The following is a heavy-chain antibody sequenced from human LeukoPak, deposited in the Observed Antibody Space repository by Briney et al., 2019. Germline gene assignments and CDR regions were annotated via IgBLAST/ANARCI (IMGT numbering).Heavy chain of an antibody. V-gene: IGHV3-21*01. CDR2: ISSSSSYI. CDR3: VRDPDALDY. J-gene: IGHJ4*02. Sequence: GGSLRLSCAASGFTFSSYTMNWVRQAPGKGLEWVSSISSSSSYIYYADSVKGRFAISRDNAKSSVYLQMNSLRDEDTAVYYCVRDPDALDYWGQGTLVTVAS. CDR1: GFTFSSYT.